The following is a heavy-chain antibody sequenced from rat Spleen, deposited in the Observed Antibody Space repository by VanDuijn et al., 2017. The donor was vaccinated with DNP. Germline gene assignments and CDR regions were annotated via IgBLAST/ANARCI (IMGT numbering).Heavy chain of an antibody. V-gene: IGHV3-3*01. CDR3: ARWDHYIGFAY. J-gene: IGHJ3*01. D-gene: IGHD1-1*01. CDR2: INSAGST. CDR1: FYSITSSNK. Sequence: EVLLQESGPGLVKPSQSLSLTCSVTFYSITSSNKWNWIRKFPGHKLEWMGFINSAGSTDYTPSLKSRISITRDTSKNQFFLQVNSVTTEDTATYYCARWDHYIGFAYWGQGTLVTVSS.